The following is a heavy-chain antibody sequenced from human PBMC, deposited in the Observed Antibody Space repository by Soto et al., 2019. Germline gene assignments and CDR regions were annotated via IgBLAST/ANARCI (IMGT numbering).Heavy chain of an antibody. CDR3: ARRAGITIFGVVTALDV. Sequence: PSETLSLTCTVSGGSISSGGYYWSWIRQHPGKGLEWIGYIYYSGSTYYNPSLKSRVTISVDTSKNQFSLKLSSVTAADTAVYYCARRAGITIFGVVTALDVWGKGTTVTVSS. V-gene: IGHV4-31*03. CDR1: GGSISSGGYY. J-gene: IGHJ6*04. D-gene: IGHD3-3*01. CDR2: IYYSGST.